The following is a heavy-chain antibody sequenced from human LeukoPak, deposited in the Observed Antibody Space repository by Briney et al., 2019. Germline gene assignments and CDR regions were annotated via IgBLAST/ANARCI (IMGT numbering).Heavy chain of an antibody. CDR2: IYSSGNT. CDR1: GGSISSNY. CDR3: ARVWLSSGSYWYFDF. Sequence: SETLSLTCTVSGGSISSNYWSWIRQPAGKGQEHIGRIYSSGNTNYNPSLKSRVTMSVDTSKNQFSLLLHSVTAADTAVYYCARVWLSSGSYWYFDFWGRGTLVIVSS. V-gene: IGHV4-4*07. D-gene: IGHD3-22*01. J-gene: IGHJ2*01.